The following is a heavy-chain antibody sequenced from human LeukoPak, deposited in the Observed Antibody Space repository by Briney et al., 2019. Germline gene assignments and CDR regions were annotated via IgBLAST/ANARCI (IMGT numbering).Heavy chain of an antibody. CDR2: IYYSEST. V-gene: IGHV4-59*08. J-gene: IGHJ3*02. CDR1: GGSMSSYY. CDR3: ARHNDYSRAFDI. D-gene: IGHD4-11*01. Sequence: SETLSLTCTISGGSMSSYYWSWIRQPPGKGLEWVGYIYYSESTDYNPSLKSRVTISVDTSKNQLSLKLSFVTAADTAVYYCARHNDYSRAFDIWGQGTMVAVSS.